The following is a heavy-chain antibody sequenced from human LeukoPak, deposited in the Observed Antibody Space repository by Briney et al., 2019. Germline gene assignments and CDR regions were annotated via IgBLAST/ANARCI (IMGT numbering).Heavy chain of an antibody. V-gene: IGHV3-30-3*01. CDR3: ARAAHPIVVIGYFDY. D-gene: IGHD3-22*01. Sequence: QSGGSLRLSCAASGFTFSSYWMSWVRQAPGKGLEWVAVISYDGSNKYYADSVKGRFTISRDNSKNTLYLQMNSLRAEDTAVYYCARAAHPIVVIGYFDYWGQGTLVTVSS. J-gene: IGHJ4*02. CDR2: ISYDGSNK. CDR1: GFTFSSYW.